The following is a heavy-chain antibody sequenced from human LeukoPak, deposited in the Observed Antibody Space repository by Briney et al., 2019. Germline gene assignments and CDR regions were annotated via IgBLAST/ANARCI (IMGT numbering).Heavy chain of an antibody. D-gene: IGHD3-9*01. CDR3: ARAVTYHDVLTGYYRDYFDY. Sequence: SETLSLTCAVYGGSFSGYYWSWIRQPPGKGLEWIGEINHSGSTNYNPSLKSQVTISVDTSKNQFSLKLSSVTAADTAVYYCARAVTYHDVLTGYYRDYFDYWGQGILVTVSS. V-gene: IGHV4-34*01. CDR1: GGSFSGYY. CDR2: INHSGST. J-gene: IGHJ4*02.